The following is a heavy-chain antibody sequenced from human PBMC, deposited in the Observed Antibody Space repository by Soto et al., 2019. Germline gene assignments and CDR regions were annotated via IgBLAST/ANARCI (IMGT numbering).Heavy chain of an antibody. Sequence: GGSLRHSCAASGGTCVDYTMRWVRQATGKGLEWVSLISWDGGSTYYADSVKGRFTISRDNSKNSLYLQMNSLRTEDTALYYCARTGIAAADNWFDPWGQGTLVTVSS. CDR3: ARTGIAAADNWFDP. V-gene: IGHV3-43*01. CDR2: ISWDGGST. D-gene: IGHD6-13*01. CDR1: GGTCVDYT. J-gene: IGHJ5*02.